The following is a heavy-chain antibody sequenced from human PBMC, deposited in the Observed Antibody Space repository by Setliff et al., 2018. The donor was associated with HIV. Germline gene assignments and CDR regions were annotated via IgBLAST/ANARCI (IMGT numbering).Heavy chain of an antibody. Sequence: SVKVSCKASGGTFDKYAINWVRQAPGQGLEGMGGIIPHLGLTNYAHNFLGRVTVTADTSTNTAFMDLSSLRFDDTAVYYCAGEYGAGFEHWGRGTLVTVSS. J-gene: IGHJ1*01. CDR1: GGTFDKYA. CDR3: AGEYGAGFEH. V-gene: IGHV1-69*10. D-gene: IGHD4-17*01. CDR2: IIPHLGLT.